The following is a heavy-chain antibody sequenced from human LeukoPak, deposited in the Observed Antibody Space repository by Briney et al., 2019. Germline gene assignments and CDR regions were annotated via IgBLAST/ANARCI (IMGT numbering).Heavy chain of an antibody. CDR2: IDWNGGNT. CDR3: ARGFGGIPTTIAAYFDL. V-gene: IGHV3-20*04. J-gene: IGHJ4*02. CDR1: GFTFDDYA. Sequence: GGSLRLSCVVSGFTFDDYAMNWVRQAPGKGLEWVAGIDWNGGNTGYGDSVKGRFIISRDNAKNSLFLQMNSLRAEDTALYYCARGFGGIPTTIAAYFDLWGQGTLVTVS. D-gene: IGHD3-3*01.